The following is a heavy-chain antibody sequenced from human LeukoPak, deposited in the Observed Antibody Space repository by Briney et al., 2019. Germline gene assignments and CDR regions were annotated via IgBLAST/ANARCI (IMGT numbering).Heavy chain of an antibody. CDR1: GFTFSSYA. D-gene: IGHD3-22*01. CDR3: ARGPWDSSGYYYGYYYYGMDV. CDR2: ISYDGSNK. Sequence: GGSLRLSCAASGFTFSSYAMHWVRQAPGKGLEWVAVISYDGSNKYYADSVKGRFTISRDNSKNTLYLQTNSLRAEDTAVYYCARGPWDSSGYYYGYYYYGMDVWGQGTTVTVSS. V-gene: IGHV3-30-3*01. J-gene: IGHJ6*02.